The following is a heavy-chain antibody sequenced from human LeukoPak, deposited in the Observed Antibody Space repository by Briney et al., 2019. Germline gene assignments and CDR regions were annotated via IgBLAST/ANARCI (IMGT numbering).Heavy chain of an antibody. V-gene: IGHV3-48*04. J-gene: IGHJ4*02. CDR1: GFTFSSFS. Sequence: GGSLRLSCAASGFTFSSFSMNWVRQAPGKGLEWISYITSGSSSTYYADPVKGRFTISRDNAKNSLYLQMNSLRAEDTAVYYCARVIGSYGDSAYWGQGTLVTVSS. D-gene: IGHD4-17*01. CDR3: ARVIGSYGDSAY. CDR2: ITSGSSST.